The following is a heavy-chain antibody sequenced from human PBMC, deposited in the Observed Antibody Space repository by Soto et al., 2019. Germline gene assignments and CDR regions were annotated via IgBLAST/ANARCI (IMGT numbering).Heavy chain of an antibody. J-gene: IGHJ4*02. CDR1: GGSISSGDYS. CDR2: IYHSGST. Sequence: PSETLSLTCAVSGGSISSGDYSWSWIRQPPGKGLEWIGYIYHSGSTYYNPSLKSRVTISVDRSKNQFSLKLSSVTAADTAVYYCAGSGYYTNYFDYWGQGTLVTVSS. V-gene: IGHV4-30-2*01. CDR3: AGSGYYTNYFDY. D-gene: IGHD3-22*01.